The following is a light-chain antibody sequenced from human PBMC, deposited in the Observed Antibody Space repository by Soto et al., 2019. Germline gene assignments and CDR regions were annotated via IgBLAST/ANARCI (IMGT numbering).Light chain of an antibody. J-gene: IGKJ4*01. CDR1: QSVNSN. V-gene: IGKV3D-15*01. CDR2: HAS. CDR3: QQFNNWPPIT. Sequence: EIVISQSPPTLCVSPGETVTLSCRASQSVNSNLAWYQQKPGQAPRLLIYHASTRATGIPARFSGSGSGTEFTLTISSLQSEDFAIFYCQQFNNWPPITFGGGAKVDIK.